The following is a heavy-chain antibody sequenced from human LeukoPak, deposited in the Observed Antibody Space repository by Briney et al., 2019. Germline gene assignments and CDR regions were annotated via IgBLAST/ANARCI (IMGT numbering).Heavy chain of an antibody. J-gene: IGHJ4*02. D-gene: IGHD5-24*01. Sequence: GGSLRLSCAASGFTIDDYAMYWVRQAPGKDLEWVSLISGDSFSTYYADSVKGRFTISRDNSKNSLYLQMNSLTTEDTAFHYCASRWLQFDYWGQGTLVTVSS. CDR3: ASRWLQFDY. V-gene: IGHV3-43*02. CDR1: GFTIDDYA. CDR2: ISGDSFST.